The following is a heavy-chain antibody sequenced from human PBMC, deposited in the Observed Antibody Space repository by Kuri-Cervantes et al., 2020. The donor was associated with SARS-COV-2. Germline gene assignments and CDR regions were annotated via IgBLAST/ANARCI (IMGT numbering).Heavy chain of an antibody. V-gene: IGHV3-53*01. CDR2: IYSGGST. CDR1: GFTVSSNY. CDR3: TEVDYYDSSGYVG. J-gene: IGHJ6*02. Sequence: GESLKISCAASGFTVSSNYMSWVRQAPGKGLEWVSVIYSGGSTYYADSVKGRFTISRDNSKNTLYLQMNSLKTEDTAVYYCTEVDYYDSSGYVGWGHGTTV. D-gene: IGHD3-22*01.